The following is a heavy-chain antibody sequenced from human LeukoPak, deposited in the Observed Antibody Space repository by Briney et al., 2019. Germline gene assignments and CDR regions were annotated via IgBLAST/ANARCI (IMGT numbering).Heavy chain of an antibody. CDR2: TYYSGST. V-gene: IGHV4-39*07. Sequence: SETLSLTCTVSGGSISSSSYYWGWIRQPPGKGLEWIGSTYYSGSTYYNPSLKSRVTISVDTSKNQFSLKLSSVTAADTAVYYCARGRGSSWYGGRAFDIWGQGTMVTVSS. D-gene: IGHD6-13*01. J-gene: IGHJ3*02. CDR1: GGSISSSSYY. CDR3: ARGRGSSWYGGRAFDI.